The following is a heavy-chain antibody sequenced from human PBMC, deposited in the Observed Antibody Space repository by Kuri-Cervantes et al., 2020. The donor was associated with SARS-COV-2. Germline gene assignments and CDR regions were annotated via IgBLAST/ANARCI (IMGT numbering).Heavy chain of an antibody. CDR3: AKDRVYCSGGSCPLYY. J-gene: IGHJ4*02. Sequence: GGSLRLSCAASGFTFSSYAMSWVRQAPGEGLEWVSAISGSGGSTYYADSVKGRFTISRDNSKNTLYLQMNSLRAEDTAVYYCAKDRVYCSGGSCPLYYWGQGTLVTVSS. CDR2: ISGSGGST. D-gene: IGHD2-15*01. V-gene: IGHV3-23*01. CDR1: GFTFSSYA.